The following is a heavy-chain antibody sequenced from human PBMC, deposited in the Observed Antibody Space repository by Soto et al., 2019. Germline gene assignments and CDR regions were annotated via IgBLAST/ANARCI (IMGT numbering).Heavy chain of an antibody. V-gene: IGHV3-21*01. D-gene: IGHD4-4*01. J-gene: IGHJ3*02. CDR1: GFTFRSYS. Sequence: EVQLVESGGGLVKPGGSLRLSCAVSGFTFRSYSLTWVRQAPGKGLQWVSSISSTGAYIYYADSVNGRFTISRESAKNSVYRKMNSLRAEDTAVYYCARQTLVTEAYSWAFDIWGQGKMVTVSS. CDR3: ARQTLVTEAYSWAFDI. CDR2: ISSTGAYI.